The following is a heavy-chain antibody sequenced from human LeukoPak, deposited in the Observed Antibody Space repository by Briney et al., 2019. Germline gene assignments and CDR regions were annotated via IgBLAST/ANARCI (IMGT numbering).Heavy chain of an antibody. D-gene: IGHD3-22*01. J-gene: IGHJ4*02. V-gene: IGHV3-48*02. CDR1: GLTFSSYS. Sequence: GGSLRLSCAASGLTFSSYSMNWARKAPGKGREGVSYISSIISTIYYADPVKGRFTISRDNAKNSLYLQMNSLRDEDTAVYYCARVNYYYDSSGYPRASYFDYWGQGTLVTVSS. CDR2: ISSIISTI. CDR3: ARVNYYYDSSGYPRASYFDY.